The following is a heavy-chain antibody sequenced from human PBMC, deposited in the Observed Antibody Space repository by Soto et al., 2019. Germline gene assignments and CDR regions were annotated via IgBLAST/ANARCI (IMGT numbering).Heavy chain of an antibody. V-gene: IGHV3-15*07. Sequence: GGSLRLSCAASGFTFSNAWMNWVRQAPGKGLEWVGRIKSKTDGGTTDYAAPVKGRFTISRDDSKNTLYLQMNSLKTEDTAVYYCTTDAPQISRYYYYGMDVWGQGTTVTVSS. CDR3: TTDAPQISRYYYYGMDV. CDR1: GFTFSNAW. J-gene: IGHJ6*02. CDR2: IKSKTDGGTT.